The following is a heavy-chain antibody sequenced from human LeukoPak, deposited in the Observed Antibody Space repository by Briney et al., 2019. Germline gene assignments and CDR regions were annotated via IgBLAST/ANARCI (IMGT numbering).Heavy chain of an antibody. V-gene: IGHV1-2*02. CDR2: INPNTGGT. J-gene: IGHJ4*02. D-gene: IGHD2-15*01. Sequence: GASVKVSCKASGYIFTGYYIHWVRQAPGQGLEWMGWINPNTGGTNYAQDFQGRVTMTRDTSISTAYMGLNGLSSDDTAVYYCASGYCSGGSCPYDYWGQGTLVTVSS. CDR1: GYIFTGYY. CDR3: ASGYCSGGSCPYDY.